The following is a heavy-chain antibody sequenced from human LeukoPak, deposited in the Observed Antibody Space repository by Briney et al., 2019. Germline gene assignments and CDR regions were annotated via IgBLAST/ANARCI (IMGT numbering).Heavy chain of an antibody. J-gene: IGHJ3*02. Sequence: ASVKVSCKASGYTFTRHGLNWVRQAPGQGLQWMAWISTQTGNPTFAQGFTGRFGFSLDSSVSTAYLEISSLKAEDTAMYYCARDANTYYYEINGYTDAFDIWGQGTMVTVSS. CDR1: GYTFTRHG. CDR3: ARDANTYYYEINGYTDAFDI. CDR2: ISTQTGNP. V-gene: IGHV7-4-1*02. D-gene: IGHD3-22*01.